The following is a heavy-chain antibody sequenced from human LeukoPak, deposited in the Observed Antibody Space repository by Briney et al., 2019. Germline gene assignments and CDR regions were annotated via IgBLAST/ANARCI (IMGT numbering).Heavy chain of an antibody. CDR1: GYTFTSYD. D-gene: IGHD5-18*01. Sequence: GASVKVSCKASGYTFTSYDINWVRQATGQGLEWMGWMNPNSGNTGYAQKFQGRVTMTRNISISTAYMELSSLRSEDTAVYYCARGRYSYGKDYYYYMDVWGKGTTVTVSS. J-gene: IGHJ6*03. V-gene: IGHV1-8*01. CDR3: ARGRYSYGKDYYYYMDV. CDR2: MNPNSGNT.